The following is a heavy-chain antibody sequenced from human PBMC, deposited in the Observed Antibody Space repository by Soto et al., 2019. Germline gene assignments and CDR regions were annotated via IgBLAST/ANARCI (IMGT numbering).Heavy chain of an antibody. CDR3: AVDVCCCGGDCYSLVY. Sequence: QVQLVQSGAEVKKPGSSVRLSCKASGGAFNAYPISWLRQAPGQRLEWMGGIFPLVDTTAYAQKFQGRVTMTADKATRTVYLEMSSLRSEDTATYFCAVDVCCCGGDCYSLVYWGQGTPVTVSS. D-gene: IGHD2-21*02. V-gene: IGHV1-69*06. CDR1: GGAFNAYP. J-gene: IGHJ4*02. CDR2: IFPLVDTT.